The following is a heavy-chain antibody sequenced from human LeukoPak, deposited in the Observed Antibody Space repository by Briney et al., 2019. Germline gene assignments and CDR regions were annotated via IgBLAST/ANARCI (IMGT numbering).Heavy chain of an antibody. CDR2: IKSKADGETI. J-gene: IGHJ4*02. V-gene: IGHV3-15*07. Sequence: PGGSLRLSCAAYGFTFTNAWMNWVRQAPGKGLEWVGRIKSKADGETIDYAAPVKGRFTSSRDDSKNMLYLQMNSLKSEDTAVYYCSTLTSRGLSDSWGQGTLVTVSS. D-gene: IGHD1-20*01. CDR3: STLTSRGLSDS. CDR1: GFTFTNAW.